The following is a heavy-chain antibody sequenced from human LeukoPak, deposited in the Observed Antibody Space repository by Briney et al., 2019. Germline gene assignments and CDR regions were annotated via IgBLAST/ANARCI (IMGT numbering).Heavy chain of an antibody. D-gene: IGHD3-3*01. V-gene: IGHV3-7*01. CDR1: GYSFTSYW. CDR2: IKQDGSEK. J-gene: IGHJ4*02. CDR3: AGFFGGGYYQDY. Sequence: GESLKISCKGSGYSFTSYWIGWVRQAPGKGLEWVANIKQDGSEKYYVDSVKGRFTISRDNAKNSLYLQMNSLRAEDTAVYYCAGFFGGGYYQDYWGQGTLVTVSS.